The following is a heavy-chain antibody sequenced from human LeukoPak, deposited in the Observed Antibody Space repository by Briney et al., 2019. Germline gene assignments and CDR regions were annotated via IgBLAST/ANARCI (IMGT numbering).Heavy chain of an antibody. D-gene: IGHD3-22*01. Sequence: GASVKVSCKASGYTFTNYDINWVRQATGQGLEWMGRIIPILGIANYAQKFQGRVTITADKSTSTAYTELSSLRSEDTAVYYCARGGDSSGPWGQGTLVTVSS. CDR3: ARGGDSSGP. CDR1: GYTFTNYD. CDR2: IIPILGIA. V-gene: IGHV1-69*04. J-gene: IGHJ5*02.